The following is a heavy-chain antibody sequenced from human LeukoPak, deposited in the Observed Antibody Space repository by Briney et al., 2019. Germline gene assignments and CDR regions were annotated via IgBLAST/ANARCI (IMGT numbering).Heavy chain of an antibody. V-gene: IGHV5-51*01. CDR2: IYPGDSDT. CDR1: GYTFSTYW. D-gene: IGHD3-10*01. J-gene: IGHJ6*02. CDR3: ARHPRITMIRGDYYYYGMDV. Sequence: GESLQISCKGSGYTFSTYWIGWIRQMPGKGLEWMGIIYPGDSDTRYSPSFEGQVTISADKSTTTAYLQWRSLKASDTAMYYCARHPRITMIRGDYYYYGMDVWGQGTTVTVSS.